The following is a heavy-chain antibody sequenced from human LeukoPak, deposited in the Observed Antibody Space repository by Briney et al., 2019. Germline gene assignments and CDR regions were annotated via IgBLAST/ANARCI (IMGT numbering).Heavy chain of an antibody. CDR2: ISYDGSNK. V-gene: IGHV3-30*03. CDR1: GFTFSSYG. Sequence: GGSLRLSCAASGFTFSSYGMHWVHQAPGKGLEWVAVISYDGSNKYYADSVKGRFTISRDNSKNTLYLQMNSLRAEDTAVYYCARLPSKAILYYDSSGYYDDFDYWGQGTLVTVSS. CDR3: ARLPSKAILYYDSSGYYDDFDY. D-gene: IGHD3-22*01. J-gene: IGHJ4*02.